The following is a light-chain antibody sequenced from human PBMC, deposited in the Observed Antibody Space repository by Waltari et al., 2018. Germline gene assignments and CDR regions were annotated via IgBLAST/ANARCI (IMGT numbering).Light chain of an antibody. J-gene: IGKJ2*01. CDR3: QQYNSYSPYT. Sequence: DIQMTQSPSTLSASVGDRVTITCRASQSISSWLAWYQQKPGKAPNLLLYTASGLESGVPSRFSGSGSGTEFTLTISSLQPDDFATYYCQQYNSYSPYTFGQGTKLEIK. V-gene: IGKV1-5*03. CDR1: QSISSW. CDR2: TAS.